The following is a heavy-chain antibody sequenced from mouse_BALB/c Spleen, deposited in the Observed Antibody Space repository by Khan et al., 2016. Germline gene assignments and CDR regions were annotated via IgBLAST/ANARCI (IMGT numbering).Heavy chain of an antibody. V-gene: IGHV14-3*02. CDR1: GFNIKDTY. Sequence: EVQLPQPGAELVKPGASVKLSCTASGFNIKDTYMHWVKQRPEQGLEWIGRIDPANGNTKYDQKFKGKATITADTSSNTAYLQLSSLTSEDTAVYYSARSPYDNDVGFAYWGQGTLVTVSA. CDR3: ARSPYDNDVGFAY. J-gene: IGHJ3*01. D-gene: IGHD2-4*01. CDR2: IDPANGNT.